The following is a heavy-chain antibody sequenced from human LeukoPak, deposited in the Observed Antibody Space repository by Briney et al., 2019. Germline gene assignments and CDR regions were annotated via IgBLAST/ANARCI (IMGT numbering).Heavy chain of an antibody. CDR3: ARVPRRLGIAAAGIGY. Sequence: ASVKVSCKASGYTFTGYYMHWVRQAPGQGLEWMGWINPNSGGTNYAQKFQGRVTMTRDTSISTAYMELSRLRSDDTAVYYCARVPRRLGIAAAGIGYWGQGTLVTVSS. D-gene: IGHD6-13*01. CDR2: INPNSGGT. CDR1: GYTFTGYY. J-gene: IGHJ4*02. V-gene: IGHV1-2*02.